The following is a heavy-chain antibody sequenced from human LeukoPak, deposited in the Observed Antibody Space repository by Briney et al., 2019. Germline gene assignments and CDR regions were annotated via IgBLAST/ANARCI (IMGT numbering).Heavy chain of an antibody. CDR1: GYTFTSYY. Sequence: ASVKVSCKASGYTFTSYYMHWVRQAPGQGLEWVGIINPSGGSTSYAEKFQGRVTMTRDTSTSTVYMELSSLRSEDTAVYYCAREGSPDYYGSGEFDYWGQGTLVTVSS. V-gene: IGHV1-46*03. D-gene: IGHD3-10*01. CDR2: INPSGGST. CDR3: AREGSPDYYGSGEFDY. J-gene: IGHJ4*02.